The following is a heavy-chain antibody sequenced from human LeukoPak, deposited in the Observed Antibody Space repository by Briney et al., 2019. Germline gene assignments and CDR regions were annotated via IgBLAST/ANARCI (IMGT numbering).Heavy chain of an antibody. J-gene: IGHJ6*04. D-gene: IGHD3-10*02. CDR1: GFTFSSYW. CDR2: ISGSGGST. CDR3: AELGITMIGGV. V-gene: IGHV3-23*01. Sequence: GGSLRLSCAASGFTFSSYWMSWVRQAPGKGLEWVSAISGSGGSTYYADSVKGRFTISRDNAKNSLYPQMNSLRAEDTAVYYCAELGITMIGGVWGKGTTVTISS.